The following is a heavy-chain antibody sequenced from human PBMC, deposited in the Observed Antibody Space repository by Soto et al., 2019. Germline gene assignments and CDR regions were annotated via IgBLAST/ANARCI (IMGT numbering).Heavy chain of an antibody. Sequence: PSETLSLTCTVSGGSISSYYWSWIRQPPGKGLEWIGYIYYSGSTNYNPSLKSRVTISADTSKNQFSLKLSSVTAADTAVYYCARDGTTNLAYGMDVWGQGTTVTVSS. CDR3: ARDGTTNLAYGMDV. CDR2: IYYSGST. CDR1: GGSISSYY. V-gene: IGHV4-59*01. J-gene: IGHJ6*02. D-gene: IGHD4-4*01.